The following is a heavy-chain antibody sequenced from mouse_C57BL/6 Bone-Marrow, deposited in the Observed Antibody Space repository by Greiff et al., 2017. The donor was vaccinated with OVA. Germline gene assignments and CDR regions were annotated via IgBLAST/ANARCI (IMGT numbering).Heavy chain of an antibody. J-gene: IGHJ2*01. Sequence: DVKLVESGGGLVKPGGSLKLSCAASGFTFSSYAMSWVRQTPEKRLEWVATISDGGSYTYYPDNVKGRFTISRDNAKNNLYLQMSHLKSEDTAMYYCSTVVAPFDYWGQGTTLTVSS. CDR2: ISDGGSYT. D-gene: IGHD1-1*01. CDR1: GFTFSSYA. V-gene: IGHV5-4*03. CDR3: STVVAPFDY.